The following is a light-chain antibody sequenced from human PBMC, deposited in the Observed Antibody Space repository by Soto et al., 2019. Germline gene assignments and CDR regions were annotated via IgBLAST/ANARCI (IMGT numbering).Light chain of an antibody. Sequence: ETVSTPSPGTLSVSLEERATLSCRASQSVSIHLAWYQQKPGQAPRLLSYDTSTRATGIPARFSGSGSGTEFTLTISSLQSEDFAVYYCQQYSNWPPITFGQGTRLEIK. V-gene: IGKV3-15*01. J-gene: IGKJ5*01. CDR1: QSVSIH. CDR2: DTS. CDR3: QQYSNWPPIT.